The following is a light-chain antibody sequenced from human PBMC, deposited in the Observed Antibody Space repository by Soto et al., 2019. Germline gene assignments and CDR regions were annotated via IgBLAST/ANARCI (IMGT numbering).Light chain of an antibody. Sequence: DIQMTQSPYSLSASVGDRVTITCRASQGISNSLSWYQQKPGKVPKLLIYAASTLQSGVPSRFSGSGAGTDFSRTMSSLQPEDFSTYYCQKYNRAPRTFGTGTNVEIK. J-gene: IGKJ1*01. CDR2: AAS. CDR3: QKYNRAPRT. V-gene: IGKV1-27*01. CDR1: QGISNS.